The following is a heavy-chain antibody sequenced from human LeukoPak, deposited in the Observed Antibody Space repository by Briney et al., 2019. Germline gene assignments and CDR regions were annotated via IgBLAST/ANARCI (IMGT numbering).Heavy chain of an antibody. D-gene: IGHD4-17*01. J-gene: IGHJ5*02. V-gene: IGHV4-39*01. Sequence: SETLSLTCTVSGGSISSSSYYWGWIRQPPGKGLEWIGSIYYSGSTYYNPSLKSRVTISVDTSKNQFSLKLSSVTAADTAVYYCARRWDYDDPPDPWGQGTLVTVSS. CDR3: ARRWDYDDPPDP. CDR1: GGSISSSSYY. CDR2: IYYSGST.